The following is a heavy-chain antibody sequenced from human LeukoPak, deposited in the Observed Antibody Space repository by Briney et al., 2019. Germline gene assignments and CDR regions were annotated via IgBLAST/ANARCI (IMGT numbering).Heavy chain of an antibody. CDR2: IIPIFGTA. D-gene: IGHD3-10*01. Sequence: GASLKISCQGSGSSFTTYWIGWVRQAPGQGLEWMGGIIPIFGTANYAQKFQGRVTITADESTSTAYMELSSLRSEDTAVYYCARRLTGEGYYYYYMDVWGKGTTVTVSS. CDR3: ARRLTGEGYYYYYMDV. CDR1: GSSFTTYW. J-gene: IGHJ6*03. V-gene: IGHV1-69*01.